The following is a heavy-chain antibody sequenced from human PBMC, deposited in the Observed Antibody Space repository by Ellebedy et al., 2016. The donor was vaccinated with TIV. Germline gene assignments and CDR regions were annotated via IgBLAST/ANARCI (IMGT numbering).Heavy chain of an antibody. D-gene: IGHD3-10*01. V-gene: IGHV3-11*01. CDR3: ARDRGVAGPAAFDI. Sequence: GESLKISCAASGFIFSDYYMTWIRQAPGKGLEWVSYIGGSGSKIYYAESVKGRFTISRDNAKNSLFLQMNSLRAEDTAVYYCARDRGVAGPAAFDIWGQGTMVTVSS. CDR2: IGGSGSKI. CDR1: GFIFSDYY. J-gene: IGHJ3*02.